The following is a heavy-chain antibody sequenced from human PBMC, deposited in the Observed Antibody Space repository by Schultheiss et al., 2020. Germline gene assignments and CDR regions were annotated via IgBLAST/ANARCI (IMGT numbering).Heavy chain of an antibody. CDR2: IIPIFGTA. J-gene: IGHJ6*02. D-gene: IGHD3-22*01. V-gene: IGHV1-69*13. Sequence: SVKVSCKASGGTFSSYAISWVRQAPGQGLEWMGGIIPIFGTANYAQKFQGRVTITADESTSTAYMELSSLRSEDTAVYYCARDPHYDSSGYYLYYYYGMDVWGQGTTVTVSS. CDR3: ARDPHYDSSGYYLYYYYGMDV. CDR1: GGTFSSYA.